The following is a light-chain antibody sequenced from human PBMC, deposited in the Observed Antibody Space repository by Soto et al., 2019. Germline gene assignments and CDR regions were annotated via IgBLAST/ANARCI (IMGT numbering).Light chain of an antibody. Sequence: DIQMTQSPSTLSASVGDRVTITCRASQSTSSYLAWYQQKPGKAPTLLMYDASSLQSGVPSRFSGSGSGTEFTLIISGLQSDDFATYYCQQYKTYWTFGQGTKVDIK. CDR3: QQYKTYWT. J-gene: IGKJ1*01. CDR1: QSTSSY. V-gene: IGKV1-5*01. CDR2: DAS.